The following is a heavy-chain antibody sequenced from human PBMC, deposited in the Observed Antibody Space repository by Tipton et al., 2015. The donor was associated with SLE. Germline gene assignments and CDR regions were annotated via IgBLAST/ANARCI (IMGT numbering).Heavy chain of an antibody. D-gene: IGHD3-22*01. Sequence: TLSLTCTVSGGSISRGNYNWGWIRQPPGKGLEWIGYIYHSGSSYYNPSLKSRVTISVDRSKNQFSLKLTSVTAADTALYYCARGPYYYDSSGYFDYWGQGTLVTVSS. CDR3: ARGPYYYDSSGYFDY. CDR1: GGSISRGNYN. CDR2: IYHSGSS. J-gene: IGHJ4*02. V-gene: IGHV4-30-2*01.